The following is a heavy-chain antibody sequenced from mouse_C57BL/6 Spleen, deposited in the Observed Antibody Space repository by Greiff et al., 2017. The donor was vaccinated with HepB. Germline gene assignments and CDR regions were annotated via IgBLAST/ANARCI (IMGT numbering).Heavy chain of an antibody. V-gene: IGHV1-81*01. J-gene: IGHJ2*01. CDR3: ASPITTVVATTEDY. CDR2: IYPRSGNT. CDR1: GYTFTSYG. Sequence: VQLQQSGAELARPGASVKLSCKASGYTFTSYGISWVKQSTGQGLEWIGEIYPRSGNTYYNEKFKGKATLTADKSSSTAYMELRSLTSEDSAVYFCASPITTVVATTEDYWGQGTTLTVSS. D-gene: IGHD1-1*01.